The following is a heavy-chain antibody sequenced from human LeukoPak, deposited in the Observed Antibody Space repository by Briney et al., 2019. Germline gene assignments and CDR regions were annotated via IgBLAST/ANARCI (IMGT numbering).Heavy chain of an antibody. D-gene: IGHD6-13*01. J-gene: IGHJ4*02. CDR3: ARAIAAAGAD. Sequence: PGGSLRLSCAASGFTFSDYSMNWVRQAPGKGLEWVSSISSSSSYIYYADSVKGRFTISRDNAKNTLYLQMNSLRAEDTAVYYCARAIAAAGADWGQGTLVTVSS. CDR1: GFTFSDYS. V-gene: IGHV3-21*01. CDR2: ISSSSSYI.